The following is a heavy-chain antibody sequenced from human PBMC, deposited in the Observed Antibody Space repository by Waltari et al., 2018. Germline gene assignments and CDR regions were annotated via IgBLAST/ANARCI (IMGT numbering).Heavy chain of an antibody. CDR2: IYYSGNT. V-gene: IGHV4-39*01. J-gene: IGHJ5*02. Sequence: QLQLQESGPGLVKPSETLSLTCTVSGDSISRSSHYWGWIRQSPGKGLEWIGTIYYSGNTYYNPTLKSRVTISGDTSKNQFSLKLSSVTAADTAVYYCARHWKRNGYRFDPWGQGTLVTVSS. D-gene: IGHD5-12*01. CDR3: ARHWKRNGYRFDP. CDR1: GDSISRSSHY.